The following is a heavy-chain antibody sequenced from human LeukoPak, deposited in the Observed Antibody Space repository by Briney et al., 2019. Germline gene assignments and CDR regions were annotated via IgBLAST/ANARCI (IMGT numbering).Heavy chain of an antibody. CDR2: IIPIFGTA. V-gene: IGHV1-69*13. D-gene: IGHD2-2*01. CDR1: GGTFSSYA. J-gene: IGHJ6*04. CDR3: ARESPIVVVPAAIEYYYYYGMDV. Sequence: SVKVSCKASGGTFSSYAISWVRQAPGQGLEWMGGIIPIFGTANYAQKFRGRVTITADESTSTAYMELSSLRSEDTAVYYCARESPIVVVPAAIEYYYYYGMDVWGKGTTVTVSS.